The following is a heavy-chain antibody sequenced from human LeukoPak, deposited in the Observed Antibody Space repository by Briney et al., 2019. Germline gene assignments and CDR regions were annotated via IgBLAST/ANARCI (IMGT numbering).Heavy chain of an antibody. J-gene: IGHJ4*02. D-gene: IGHD3-22*01. CDR3: AKGLGFYYYDSSGSDY. Sequence: GGSLRLSCAASGFTFRSYGMHWVRQAPGKGLGWVAFIRYDGTNKYYADSVKGRFTISRDNSKNTLYLQMNSLRAEDTAVYYCAKGLGFYYYDSSGSDYWGQGTLVTVSS. CDR2: IRYDGTNK. CDR1: GFTFRSYG. V-gene: IGHV3-30*02.